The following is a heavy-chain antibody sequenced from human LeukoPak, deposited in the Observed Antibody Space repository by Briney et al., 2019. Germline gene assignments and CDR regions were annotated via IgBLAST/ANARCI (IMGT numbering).Heavy chain of an antibody. D-gene: IGHD3-10*01. CDR1: GFTFSTYD. CDR2: MTGAGDRT. CDR3: AKDGPLITVVRAPYYFDY. Sequence: GRSLRLSCAASGFTFSTYDVHWVRQAPGKGLEWVSAMTGAGDRTDYADSVKGRFTISRDNSKNILYLQMNSLRAEDTAVYYCAKDGPLITVVRAPYYFDYWGQGTLVTVSS. V-gene: IGHV3-23*01. J-gene: IGHJ4*02.